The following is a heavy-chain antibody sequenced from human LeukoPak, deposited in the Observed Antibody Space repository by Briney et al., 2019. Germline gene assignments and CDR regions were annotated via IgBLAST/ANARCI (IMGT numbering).Heavy chain of an antibody. CDR1: GFTFGDYA. CDR3: TRDYYRGDPSAGFDY. D-gene: IGHD3-10*01. V-gene: IGHV3-49*04. Sequence: GGSLRLSCTVSGFTFGDYAMSWVRQAPGKGLEWVGFIRNKGYGGTTEYAASVKGRFIISRDDSKNIAHLQMDSLETADTAVYYCTRDYYRGDPSAGFDYWGQGTLVTVSS. CDR2: IRNKGYGGTT. J-gene: IGHJ4*02.